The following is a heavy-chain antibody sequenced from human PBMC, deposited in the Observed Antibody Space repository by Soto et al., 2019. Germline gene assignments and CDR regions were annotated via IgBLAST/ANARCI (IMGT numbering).Heavy chain of an antibody. CDR2: VNHSGGT. CDR3: ARDKGYGSSWHDY. Sequence: QVQLQESGPGLVKPSGTLSLTCAVSGDSISSDNWWSWVRQHPGKGREWIGEVNHSGGTNYNPSLKGRVTTSVDKSKNQYSLKLNSVTAADTALYYCARDKGYGSSWHDYWGQGTLVTVSS. V-gene: IGHV4-4*02. CDR1: GDSISSDNW. D-gene: IGHD6-13*01. J-gene: IGHJ4*02.